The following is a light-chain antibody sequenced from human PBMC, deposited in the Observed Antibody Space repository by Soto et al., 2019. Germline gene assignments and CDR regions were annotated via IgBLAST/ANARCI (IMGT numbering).Light chain of an antibody. CDR3: QQYLDWPRT. V-gene: IGKV3-15*01. CDR2: AAS. CDR1: QSMKRRY. J-gene: IGKJ1*01. Sequence: EIVLMQSPGTLSLSPGERATLSCTARQSMKRRYLAWYQQKPGQAPRVLIYAASNRATGVPDRFSGSGSGTVFTLTISSLQSDDFAVYYCQQYLDWPRTFGQGTKVDIK.